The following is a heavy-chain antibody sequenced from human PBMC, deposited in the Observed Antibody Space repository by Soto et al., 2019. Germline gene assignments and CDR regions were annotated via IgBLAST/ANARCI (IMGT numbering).Heavy chain of an antibody. CDR3: ARGDYFDRRFDF. J-gene: IGHJ4*02. CDR2: IKQDGSEK. CDR1: GFTFSNDW. D-gene: IGHD3-9*01. Sequence: GGSLRLSSVASGFTFSNDWMSWVRQAPGKGLEWVATIKQDGSEKYYVDSVKGRFTVSRDNTKNSLYLQMNYLRAEDTAVYYCARGDYFDRRFDFWGQGALVTVSS. V-gene: IGHV3-7*03.